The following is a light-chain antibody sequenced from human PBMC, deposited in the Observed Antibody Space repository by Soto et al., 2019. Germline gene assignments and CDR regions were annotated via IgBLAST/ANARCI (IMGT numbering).Light chain of an antibody. V-gene: IGLV2-14*01. J-gene: IGLJ1*01. CDR3: SSYTSSSTPFV. Sequence: QSVLTQPASVSGSPGQSITISCTGTSSDVGGYNYVSWYQQHPGKAPKLMIYDVSNRTSGVSNRFSGSKSGNTASLTISGLQAEDEDDYYCSSYTSSSTPFVFGTGTKVTVL. CDR2: DVS. CDR1: SSDVGGYNY.